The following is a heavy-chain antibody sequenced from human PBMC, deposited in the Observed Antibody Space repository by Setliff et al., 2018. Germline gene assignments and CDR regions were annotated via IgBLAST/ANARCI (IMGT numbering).Heavy chain of an antibody. J-gene: IGHJ6*03. CDR2: IYASGST. CDR1: GGSISSYY. D-gene: IGHD1-26*01. Sequence: SETLSLTCTVSGGSISSYYWSWIRQPPGKGLEWIGYIYASGSTNYNPSLKSRVTLSVDTSKNQFSLKVSSVTAAGTAVYYCARAPPNRYSGSYEYFYMDVWGKGTTVTVSS. CDR3: ARAPPNRYSGSYEYFYMDV. V-gene: IGHV4-4*08.